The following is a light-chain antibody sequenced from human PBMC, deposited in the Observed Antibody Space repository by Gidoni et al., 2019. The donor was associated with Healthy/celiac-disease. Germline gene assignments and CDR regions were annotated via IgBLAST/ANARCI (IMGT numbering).Light chain of an antibody. Sequence: DIQMTQSPSSLSASVGDRVTITCQASQDISNYLNWYQQKPGKAPKLLIYDASNLEIGVPSRFSGSGSETDFTFTISSLQPEDIATYYCQQYDNLPLTFGGGTKVEIK. J-gene: IGKJ4*01. CDR1: QDISNY. CDR2: DAS. CDR3: QQYDNLPLT. V-gene: IGKV1-33*01.